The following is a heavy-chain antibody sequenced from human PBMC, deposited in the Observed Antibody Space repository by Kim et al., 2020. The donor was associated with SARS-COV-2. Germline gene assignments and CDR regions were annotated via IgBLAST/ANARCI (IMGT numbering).Heavy chain of an antibody. V-gene: IGHV1-69*13. Sequence: SVKVSCKASGGTFSSYAISWVRQAPGQGLEWMGGIIPIFGTANYAQKFQGRVTITADESTSTAYMELSSLRSEDTAVYYCARVGADHYYDSSGRPALYFDLWGRGTLVTVSS. CDR3: ARVGADHYYDSSGRPALYFDL. J-gene: IGHJ2*01. CDR2: IIPIFGTA. D-gene: IGHD3-22*01. CDR1: GGTFSSYA.